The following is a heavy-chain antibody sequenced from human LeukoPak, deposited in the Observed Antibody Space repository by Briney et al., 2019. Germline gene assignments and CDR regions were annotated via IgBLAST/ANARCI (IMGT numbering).Heavy chain of an antibody. CDR3: ARAYYGSGSYDDY. CDR1: GGTFSSYA. V-gene: IGHV1-69*05. CDR2: IIPIFGTA. D-gene: IGHD3-10*01. J-gene: IGHJ4*02. Sequence: EASVKVSCKASGGTFSSYAISWVRQAPGQGLEWMGGIIPIFGTANYAQKLQGRVTMTTDTSTSTAYMELRSLRSDDTAVYYCARAYYGSGSYDDYWGQGTLVTVSS.